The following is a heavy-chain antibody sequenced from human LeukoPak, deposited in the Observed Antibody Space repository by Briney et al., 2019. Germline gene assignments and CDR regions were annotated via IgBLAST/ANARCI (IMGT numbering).Heavy chain of an antibody. CDR3: ARSGVTALSWVDP. V-gene: IGHV4-59*08. CDR2: IYYSGST. J-gene: IGHJ5*02. CDR1: NGSISSYY. D-gene: IGHD2-21*02. Sequence: SETPSLTCTVSNGSISSYYWSWIRQPPGKGLEWIGYIYYSGSTTYNPSLKSRITISVDTSKNQFSLKLSSVTAADTGVYYCARSGVTALSWVDPWGQGTLVTVSS.